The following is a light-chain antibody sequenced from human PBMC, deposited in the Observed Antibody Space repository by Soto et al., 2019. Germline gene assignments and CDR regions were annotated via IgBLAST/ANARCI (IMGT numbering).Light chain of an antibody. CDR1: QSVLYNSNNKNY. J-gene: IGKJ1*01. Sequence: DIVMTQSPDSLAVSLGERATINCRSSQSVLYNSNNKNYLAWYQQKPGQPPKLLIYWASTRESGVPDRFSGSGPGTDFTLTISSLQAADVAVYYCQQYYSTPRTFGQGTKVEIK. CDR2: WAS. V-gene: IGKV4-1*01. CDR3: QQYYSTPRT.